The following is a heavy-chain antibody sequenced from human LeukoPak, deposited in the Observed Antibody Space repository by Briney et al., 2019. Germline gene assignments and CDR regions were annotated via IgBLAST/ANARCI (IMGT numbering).Heavy chain of an antibody. V-gene: IGHV4-34*01. Sequence: SETLSLTCAVSGGFFSGYYWSWIRQPPGKGLEWIGEINHSGSTNYNPSLKSRVTISVDTSKNQFSLKLSSVTAADTAVYYCARFFLVVETPRLVNWFDPWGQGTLVTVSS. D-gene: IGHD3-22*01. CDR3: ARFFLVVETPRLVNWFDP. CDR2: INHSGST. CDR1: GGFFSGYY. J-gene: IGHJ5*02.